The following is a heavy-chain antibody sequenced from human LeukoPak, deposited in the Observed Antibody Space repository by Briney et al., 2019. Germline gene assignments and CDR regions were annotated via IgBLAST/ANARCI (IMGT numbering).Heavy chain of an antibody. CDR3: AKMQGYFDY. CDR2: ITSSGETT. Sequence: GGSLRLSCVASGFTFTGYSINWVRQAPGKGLEWVSAITSSGETTYYADSVKGRFTISRDNSKNMVYLQMNSLRAEDAATYYCAKMQGYFDYWGQGSLVTVSS. V-gene: IGHV3-23*01. CDR1: GFTFTGYS. J-gene: IGHJ4*02.